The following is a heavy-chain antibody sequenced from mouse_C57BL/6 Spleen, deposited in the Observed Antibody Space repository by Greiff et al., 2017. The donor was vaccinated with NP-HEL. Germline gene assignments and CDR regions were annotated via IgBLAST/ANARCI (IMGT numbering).Heavy chain of an antibody. J-gene: IGHJ4*01. CDR1: GFTFNDYG. V-gene: IGHV5-17*01. Sequence: EVKLMESGGGLVKPGGSLKLSCAASGFTFNDYGMHWVRQAPEKGLEWVAYISSGSSTIYYADTVKGRFTISRDNAKNTLFLQMTSLRSEDTAMYYCAKPMDYWGQGTSVTVSS. CDR2: ISSGSSTI. CDR3: AKPMDY.